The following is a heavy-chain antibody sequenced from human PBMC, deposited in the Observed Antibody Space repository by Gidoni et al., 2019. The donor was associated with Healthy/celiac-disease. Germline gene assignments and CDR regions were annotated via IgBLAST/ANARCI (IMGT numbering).Heavy chain of an antibody. V-gene: IGHV3-30*18. CDR1: GFTFGRYG. CDR3: AKGTPAAIPIFYYGMDV. CDR2: ISHDGSNK. D-gene: IGHD2-2*01. Sequence: QVELVESGGGVVQPGWSLRLSCAASGFTFGRYGMHWVRQAPGKGLEWVAVISHDGSNKYYADSVKGRFTISRDNSKNTLYLQMNSLRAEDTAVYYCAKGTPAAIPIFYYGMDVWGQGTTVTVSS. J-gene: IGHJ6*02.